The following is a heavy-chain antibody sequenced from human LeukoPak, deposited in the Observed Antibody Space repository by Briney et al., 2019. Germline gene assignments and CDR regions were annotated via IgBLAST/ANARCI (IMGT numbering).Heavy chain of an antibody. V-gene: IGHV4-39*07. D-gene: IGHD1-26*01. CDR2: IHSSGST. J-gene: IGHJ4*02. CDR1: GDSISTTNYY. CDR3: ARADSGSYYHDY. Sequence: SETLSLTCTVSGDSISTTNYYWGWIRQPPGKGLEWVGSIHSSGSTYYNPSLKSRVTISGDTSRKQFSLRLSSVTAADTAVYYCARADSGSYYHDYWGQGTLVTVSS.